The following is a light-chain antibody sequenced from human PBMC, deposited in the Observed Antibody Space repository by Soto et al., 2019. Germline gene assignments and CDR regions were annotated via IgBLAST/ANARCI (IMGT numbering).Light chain of an antibody. J-gene: IGKJ2*01. CDR3: QHYGDWPPYT. CDR2: GAS. Sequence: EIVLTQSPATLSVSPGDRATLSCRASQSIGKNLAWYQHRPGRATRLLIYGASNRASGIPARFSGGGSGTDFTLTISSLQPEDFAVYYCQHYGDWPPYTFGQGTNLDI. CDR1: QSIGKN. V-gene: IGKV3-15*01.